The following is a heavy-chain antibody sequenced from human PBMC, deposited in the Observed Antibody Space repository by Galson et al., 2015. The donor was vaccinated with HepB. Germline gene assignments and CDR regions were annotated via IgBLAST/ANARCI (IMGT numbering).Heavy chain of an antibody. CDR1: GFSLSTSGVG. Sequence: PALVKPTQTLTLTCTFSGFSLSTSGVGVGWIRQPPGKALEWLALIYWDDDKRYSPSLKSRLTITKDTSKNQVVLTMTNMDPVDTATYYCAHSYMVQGVKNNWFDPWGQGTLVTVSS. V-gene: IGHV2-5*02. CDR2: IYWDDDK. D-gene: IGHD3-10*01. J-gene: IGHJ5*02. CDR3: AHSYMVQGVKNNWFDP.